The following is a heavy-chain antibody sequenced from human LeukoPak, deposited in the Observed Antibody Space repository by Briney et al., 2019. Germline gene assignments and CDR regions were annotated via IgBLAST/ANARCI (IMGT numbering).Heavy chain of an antibody. D-gene: IGHD6-19*01. J-gene: IGHJ4*02. CDR3: VRGVRSGWYLFHS. V-gene: IGHV3-74*01. CDR2: INSDGGST. Sequence: GGSVTLLCAASGFTCSRYRVHWVRQAPGKGLVWVSRINSDGGSTTYADSVKGRFTISRHNAENTLYLQRNSLRVEDTAVYYCVRGVRSGWYLFHSRGRGTLVTVSS. CDR1: GFTCSRYR.